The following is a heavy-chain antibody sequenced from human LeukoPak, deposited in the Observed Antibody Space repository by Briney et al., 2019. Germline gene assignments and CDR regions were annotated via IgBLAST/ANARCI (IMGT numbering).Heavy chain of an antibody. CDR1: GGSISSGSYY. D-gene: IGHD2-2*01. J-gene: IGHJ3*02. CDR3: ARVGSIVVVPAARMNDAFDI. Sequence: SQTLSLTCTVSGGSISSGSYYWSWIRQPAGKGLEWIGRIYTSGSTNYNPSLKSRVTISVDTSKNQFSLKLSSVTAADTAVYYCARVGSIVVVPAARMNDAFDIWGQGTMVTVSS. CDR2: IYTSGST. V-gene: IGHV4-61*02.